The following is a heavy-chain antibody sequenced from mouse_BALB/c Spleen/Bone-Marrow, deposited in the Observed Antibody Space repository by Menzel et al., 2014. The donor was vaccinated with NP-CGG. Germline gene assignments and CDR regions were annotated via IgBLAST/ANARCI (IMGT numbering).Heavy chain of an antibody. J-gene: IGHJ2*01. CDR3: ARDHPYYFDY. V-gene: IGHV1-7*01. CDR2: INPSTGYT. CDR1: GYTFXSYW. Sequence: QVQLQQSGAELAKPGASVKMSCKASGYTFXSYWMHWVKQRPGQGLEWIGYINPSTGYTEYNQKFKDKATLTADKSSSTAYMQLSSLTSEDSAVYYCARDHPYYFDYWGQGTTLTVSS.